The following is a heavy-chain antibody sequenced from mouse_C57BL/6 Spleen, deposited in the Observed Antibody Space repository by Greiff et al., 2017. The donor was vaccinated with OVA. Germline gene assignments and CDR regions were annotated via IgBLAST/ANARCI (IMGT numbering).Heavy chain of an antibody. J-gene: IGHJ2*01. Sequence: VKLMESGPELVKPGASVKISCKASGYAFSSSWMNWVKQRPGKGLEWIGRIYPGDGDTNYNGKFKGKATLTADKSSSTAYMQLSSLTSEDSAVYFCASSYGSSPDYWGQGTTLTVSS. D-gene: IGHD1-1*01. V-gene: IGHV1-82*01. CDR1: GYAFSSSW. CDR3: ASSYGSSPDY. CDR2: IYPGDGDT.